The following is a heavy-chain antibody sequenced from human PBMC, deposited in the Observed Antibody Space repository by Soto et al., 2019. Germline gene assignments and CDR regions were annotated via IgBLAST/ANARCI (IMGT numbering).Heavy chain of an antibody. Sequence: QVQLVQSGAEVKKPGASVKVSCKASGYTFIVHYIHWVRQAPGKGFEWIGWSNPNNGSTKYAQKFQGRVTMTRDTSITTVCVELSSLRSDDTAVYFCARDVNPYYGPGSLHGYFDYWGQGTLVTVSS. CDR3: ARDVNPYYGPGSLHGYFDY. J-gene: IGHJ4*02. CDR2: SNPNNGST. V-gene: IGHV1-2*02. D-gene: IGHD3-10*01. CDR1: GYTFIVHY.